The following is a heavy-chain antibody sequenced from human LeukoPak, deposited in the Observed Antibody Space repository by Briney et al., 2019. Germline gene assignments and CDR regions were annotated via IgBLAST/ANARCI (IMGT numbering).Heavy chain of an antibody. V-gene: IGHV3-30*04. Sequence: GGSLRLSCAASGFTFSSYAMHWVRQAPGKGLEWVAVISYDGSNKYYADSVKGRFTISRDNSKNTLYLQMNSLRAEDTAVYYCARDGAIVGATTHYYYYMDVWGKGTTVTVSS. CDR1: GFTFSSYA. CDR3: ARDGAIVGATTHYYYYMDV. J-gene: IGHJ6*03. D-gene: IGHD1-26*01. CDR2: ISYDGSNK.